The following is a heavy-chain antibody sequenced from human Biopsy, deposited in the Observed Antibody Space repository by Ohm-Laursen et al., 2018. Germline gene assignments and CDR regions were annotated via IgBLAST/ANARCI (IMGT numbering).Heavy chain of an antibody. D-gene: IGHD1-26*01. Sequence: ETLSLTCIVSGGSISSYYWSWIRQPPGKGLEWIGYIYYTGSTNYNPSLKSRVTISVDTSMNHLSLRLTPVTAADTAVYYCARHAPSYSGSYWRYFDLWGRGTLVTVSS. CDR1: GGSISSYY. V-gene: IGHV4-59*08. CDR3: ARHAPSYSGSYWRYFDL. J-gene: IGHJ2*01. CDR2: IYYTGST.